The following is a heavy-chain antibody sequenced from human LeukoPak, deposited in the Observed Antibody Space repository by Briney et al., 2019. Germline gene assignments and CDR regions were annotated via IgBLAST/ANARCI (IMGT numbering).Heavy chain of an antibody. J-gene: IGHJ4*02. CDR3: ASPYSGYDYNFDH. CDR1: GFTFSSYA. CDR2: ISSSGGST. V-gene: IGHV3-64D*06. D-gene: IGHD5-12*01. Sequence: GGSLRLSCAASGFTFSSYAMHWVRQAPGKGLEYVSSISSSGGSTYYADSVKGRFTISRDNSKNTLFLQMSSLRTEDTAVYYCASPYSGYDYNFDHWGQGTLVTVSS.